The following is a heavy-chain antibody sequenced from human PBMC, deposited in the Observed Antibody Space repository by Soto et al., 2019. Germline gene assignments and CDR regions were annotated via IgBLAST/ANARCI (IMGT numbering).Heavy chain of an antibody. D-gene: IGHD5-12*01. CDR3: ARLATALTQA. J-gene: IGHJ5*01. V-gene: IGHV3-30*03. Sequence: SLRLSCAASGFTFGSYGMHWVRQAPGKGLEWVAVISYDGSNKYYADSVKGRFTISRDNAKNALYLQMNSLRPEDTAVYYCARLATALTQAWGQGTLVTVSS. CDR1: GFTFGSYG. CDR2: ISYDGSNK.